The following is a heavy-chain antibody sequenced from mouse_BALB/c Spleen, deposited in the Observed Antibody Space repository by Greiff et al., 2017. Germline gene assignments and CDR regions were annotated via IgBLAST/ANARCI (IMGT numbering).Heavy chain of an antibody. V-gene: IGHV5-6*01. Sequence: DVHLVESGGDLVKPGGSLKLSCAASGFTFSSYGMSWVRQTPDKRLEWVATISSGGSYTYYPDSVKGRFTISRDNAKNTLYLQMSSLKSEDTAMYYCARHDYDGGYFDYWGQGTTLTVSS. CDR3: ARHDYDGGYFDY. CDR1: GFTFSSYG. J-gene: IGHJ2*01. CDR2: ISSGGSYT. D-gene: IGHD2-4*01.